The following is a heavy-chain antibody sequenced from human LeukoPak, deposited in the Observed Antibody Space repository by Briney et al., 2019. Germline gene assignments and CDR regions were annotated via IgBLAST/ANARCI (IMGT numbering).Heavy chain of an antibody. D-gene: IGHD6-13*01. CDR1: GFTVSSNY. CDR3: ARDRVDY. CDR2: IYSGGST. J-gene: IGHJ4*02. Sequence: GGSPRLSCAASGFTVSSNYMSWVRQAPGKGLEWVSVIYSGGSTYYADSVKGRFTISRDSSKNTLYLQMKSLRAEDTDVYYCARDRVDYWGQGTLVTVSS. V-gene: IGHV3-66*01.